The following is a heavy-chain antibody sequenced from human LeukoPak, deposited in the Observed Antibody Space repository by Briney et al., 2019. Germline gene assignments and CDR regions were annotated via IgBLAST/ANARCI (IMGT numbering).Heavy chain of an antibody. CDR2: IYTSGST. V-gene: IGHV4-4*07. CDR1: GGSISSYY. Sequence: SETLSLTCTVSGGSISSYYWSWIRQPAGKGLEWIGRIYTSGSTNYNPSLKSRVTMSVDTSKNQFSLKLSSVTAADTAVYYCARDLLQLSHNWFDPWGQGTLVTVSS. D-gene: IGHD5-18*01. CDR3: ARDLLQLSHNWFDP. J-gene: IGHJ5*02.